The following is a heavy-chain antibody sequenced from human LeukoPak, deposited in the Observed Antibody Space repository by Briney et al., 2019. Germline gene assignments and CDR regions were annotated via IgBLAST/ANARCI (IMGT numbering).Heavy chain of an antibody. Sequence: ASVKVSCKASGYTFTSYDINWVRQATGQGLEWMGWMNPNSGDTGYAQTFQGRVTMTRNTSISTAYMELSSLRSEDTAVYYCARGSWFGELLWIWGQGTLVTVSS. V-gene: IGHV1-8*01. D-gene: IGHD3-10*01. CDR1: GYTFTSYD. CDR2: MNPNSGDT. CDR3: ARGSWFGELLWI. J-gene: IGHJ4*02.